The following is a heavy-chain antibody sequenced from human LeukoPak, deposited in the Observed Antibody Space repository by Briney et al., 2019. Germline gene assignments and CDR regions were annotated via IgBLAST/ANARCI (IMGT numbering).Heavy chain of an antibody. V-gene: IGHV3-30-3*01. Sequence: PGRSLRLSGGASGFTFSRLALHWVRQAPGKGLEWVATISYDGANKYYADSVKGRFTISRENSKNTLYLDMNSLRAEDTAVYYCARDNGRFGVLLHLDLGAQGTLVTVSS. D-gene: IGHD3-10*01. CDR1: GFTFSRLA. CDR3: ARDNGRFGVLLHLDL. CDR2: ISYDGANK. J-gene: IGHJ4*02.